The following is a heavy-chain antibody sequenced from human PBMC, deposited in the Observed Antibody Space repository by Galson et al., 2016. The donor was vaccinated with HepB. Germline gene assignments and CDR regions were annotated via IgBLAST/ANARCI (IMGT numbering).Heavy chain of an antibody. V-gene: IGHV3-23*01. J-gene: IGHJ4*02. CDR1: GSTFSSYL. Sequence: SLRLSCAASGSTFSSYLMSWVRQTPGKGLEWVSAISGTADSTLYADSVKGRFTISRDNSKNTLFLQMTSLTAEDTAVYYCAKRFRALSRGAYYFDSWGQGTLVTVSS. D-gene: IGHD3-10*01. CDR2: ISGTADST. CDR3: AKRFRALSRGAYYFDS.